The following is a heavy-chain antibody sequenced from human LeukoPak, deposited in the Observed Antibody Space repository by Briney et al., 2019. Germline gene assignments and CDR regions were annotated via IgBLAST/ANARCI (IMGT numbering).Heavy chain of an antibody. J-gene: IGHJ4*02. V-gene: IGHV3-23*01. CDR1: GFTFSSYA. Sequence: GASVKVSCKASGFTFSSYAMSWVRQAPGKGLEWVSAISGSGGSTYYADSVKGRFTISRDNSKNTLYLQMNSLRAEDTAVYYCAKDLPPFLVVVPAAIDYWGQGTLVTVSS. CDR3: AKDLPPFLVVVPAAIDY. D-gene: IGHD2-2*01. CDR2: ISGSGGST.